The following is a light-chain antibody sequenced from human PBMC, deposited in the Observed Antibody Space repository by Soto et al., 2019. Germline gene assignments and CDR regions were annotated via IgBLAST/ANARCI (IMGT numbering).Light chain of an antibody. CDR3: CSYAGTSTPTV. V-gene: IGLV2-23*02. CDR2: EVS. Sequence: QSALTQPASVSGSPGQSITLSCTGTSSDVGSYKLVSWYQQHPGKAPKLMISEVSKRPSGISDRFSGSKSGSTASLTISGLQAEDEADYYCCSYAGTSTPTVFGGGTQLTVL. J-gene: IGLJ7*01. CDR1: SSDVGSYKL.